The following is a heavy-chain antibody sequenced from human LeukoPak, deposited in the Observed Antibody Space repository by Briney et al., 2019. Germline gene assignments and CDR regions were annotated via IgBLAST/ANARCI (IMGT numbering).Heavy chain of an antibody. CDR3: ARIEYPYSSSDY. D-gene: IGHD6-6*01. CDR2: IYPGDSDT. V-gene: IGHV5-51*01. CDR1: GYTFTSYW. J-gene: IGHJ4*02. Sequence: KVSCKASGYTFTSYWIGWVRQMPGKGLEWMGIIYPGDSDTRYSPSFQGQVTISADKSISTAYLQWSSLKASDTAMYYCARIEYPYSSSDYWGQGTLVTVSS.